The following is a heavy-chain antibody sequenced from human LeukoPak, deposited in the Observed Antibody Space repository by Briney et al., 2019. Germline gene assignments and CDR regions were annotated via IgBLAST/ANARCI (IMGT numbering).Heavy chain of an antibody. Sequence: SETLSLTCTVSGASIRSGDYYWSWIRQPPGKGLEWIGYIYDSGSTYYNPSLQSRITISVDTSENRFSLKLSSVTATDTAVYYCARDCSGGSCYGAFDIWGQGTMVTVSS. J-gene: IGHJ3*02. V-gene: IGHV4-30-4*01. CDR3: ARDCSGGSCYGAFDI. D-gene: IGHD2-15*01. CDR1: GASIRSGDYY. CDR2: IYDSGST.